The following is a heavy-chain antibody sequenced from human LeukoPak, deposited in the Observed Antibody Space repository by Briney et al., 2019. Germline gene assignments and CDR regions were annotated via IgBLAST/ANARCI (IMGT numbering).Heavy chain of an antibody. D-gene: IGHD3-10*01. V-gene: IGHV3-11*01. J-gene: IGHJ4*02. CDR2: ISGSGATI. Sequence: GGSLRLSCVVSEFTFSDYYMSWIRQVPGKGLEWISYISGSGATIYYAAYVKGRFTITRDNAKNSLYMQMNDLRSGDTAVYYCVRGARGSRSGFDYWGQGTLVTVSS. CDR3: VRGARGSRSGFDY. CDR1: EFTFSDYY.